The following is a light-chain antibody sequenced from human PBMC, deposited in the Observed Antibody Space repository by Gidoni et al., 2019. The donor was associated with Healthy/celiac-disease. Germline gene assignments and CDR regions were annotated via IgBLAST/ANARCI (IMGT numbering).Light chain of an antibody. CDR1: SRDVGGYNY. Sequence: QSALTQPPSASGSPGQSVTISCTGTSRDVGGYNYVSWYQQHPGKAPKLMIYEVSERPSGVPDRFSGSKSGNTASLTVSGLQAEDEADYYYSSYAGSNNFFVFGTGTKVTVL. V-gene: IGLV2-8*01. J-gene: IGLJ1*01. CDR3: SSYAGSNNFFV. CDR2: EVS.